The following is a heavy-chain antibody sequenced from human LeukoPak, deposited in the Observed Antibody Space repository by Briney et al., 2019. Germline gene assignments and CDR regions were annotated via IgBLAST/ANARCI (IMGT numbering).Heavy chain of an antibody. CDR1: GYSFTSYW. Sequence: GESLKISWKGSGYSFTSYWIGWVRQLPGKGLEWMGIIYPGDSDTRYSPSFQGQVTISADKSIGTPYLQWSSLKSSDTAMYYCARRETYRSGWYPDYWGQGTLVTVSS. CDR2: IYPGDSDT. V-gene: IGHV5-51*01. J-gene: IGHJ4*02. D-gene: IGHD6-19*01. CDR3: ARRETYRSGWYPDY.